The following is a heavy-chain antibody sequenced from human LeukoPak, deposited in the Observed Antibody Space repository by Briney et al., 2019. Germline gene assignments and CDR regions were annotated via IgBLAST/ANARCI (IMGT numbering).Heavy chain of an antibody. CDR1: GFTFTSSA. CDR3: ATQESYSSGWLN. CDR2: IVVGSGNT. V-gene: IGHV1-58*01. Sequence: GTSVKVSCKASGFTFTSSAVQWVRQARGQRLEWIGWIVVGSGNTNYAQKFQERVTITRDISTSTAYMELSSLRSEDTAVYYCATQESYSSGWLNWGQGTLVTVSS. D-gene: IGHD6-19*01. J-gene: IGHJ4*02.